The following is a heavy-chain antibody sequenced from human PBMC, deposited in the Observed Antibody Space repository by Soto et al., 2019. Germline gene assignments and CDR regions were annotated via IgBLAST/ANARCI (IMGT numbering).Heavy chain of an antibody. V-gene: IGHV3-74*01. CDR1: GFTFSSYW. CDR2: INSDGSST. Sequence: EVQLVESGGGLVQPGGSLRLSCAASGFTFSSYWMHWVRQAPGKGLVWVSRINSDGSSTSYADSVKGRFTISRDNAKNTLYLQMNSLRAEDTAVYYCARYGGRCVPTRETYNCFDPWGQVTLVTVSS. D-gene: IGHD2-15*01. J-gene: IGHJ5*02. CDR3: ARYGGRCVPTRETYNCFDP.